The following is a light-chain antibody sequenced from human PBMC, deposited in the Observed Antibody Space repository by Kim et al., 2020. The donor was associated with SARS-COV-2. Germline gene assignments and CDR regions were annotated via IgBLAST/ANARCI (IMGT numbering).Light chain of an antibody. CDR2: DVS. Sequence: LSPGERATLSCRASQSVSSYLAWYQQKPGQAPRLLIYDVSNRATGIPARFSGSGSGTDFTPTISSLEPEDFAVYYCQQRSKWPLTFGGGTKVDIK. V-gene: IGKV3-11*01. CDR3: QQRSKWPLT. CDR1: QSVSSY. J-gene: IGKJ4*01.